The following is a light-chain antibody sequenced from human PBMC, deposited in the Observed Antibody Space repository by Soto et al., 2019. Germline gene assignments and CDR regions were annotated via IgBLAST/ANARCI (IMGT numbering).Light chain of an antibody. CDR2: DAS. J-gene: IGKJ2*01. V-gene: IGKV3D-20*01. Sequence: EIVLTQSPATLSLSPGERATLSCGASLSVSSSYLAWYQQKPGLAPRLLMYDASSRATGIPDRFSGSGSGTDFTLTISRLEPEDFAVYYCQQYGSSPYTFGQGTKLEIK. CDR3: QQYGSSPYT. CDR1: LSVSSSY.